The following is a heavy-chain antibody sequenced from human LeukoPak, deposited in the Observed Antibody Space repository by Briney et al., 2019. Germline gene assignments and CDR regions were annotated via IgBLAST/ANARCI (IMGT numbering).Heavy chain of an antibody. J-gene: IGHJ4*02. Sequence: TLSLTCTVSGGSISSGSYYWSWIRQPAGKGLEWIGRIYTSGSTNYNPSLKSRVTISVDTSKNQFSLKLSSVTAADTAVYYCARGDGYIITPTFDYWGQGTLVTVSS. V-gene: IGHV4-61*02. D-gene: IGHD5-24*01. CDR1: GGSISSGSYY. CDR2: IYTSGST. CDR3: ARGDGYIITPTFDY.